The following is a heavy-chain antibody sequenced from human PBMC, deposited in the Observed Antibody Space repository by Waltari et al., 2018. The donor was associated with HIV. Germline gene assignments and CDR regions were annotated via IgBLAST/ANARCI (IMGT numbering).Heavy chain of an antibody. Sequence: EVQLVQSGPQIKKPGESLKISCKASGYKFNTYWIGWVRQMPGKGLDWMVIINPGEFETRYNLSSQGQVPMSADKSVTTAYLQWRSLKASDTAKYYCAVGPYYFDSREGRGRLYYFQNWGQGTLVTVTS. CDR3: AVGPYYFDSREGRGRLYYFQN. V-gene: IGHV5-51*01. CDR1: GYKFNTYW. J-gene: IGHJ1*01. CDR2: INPGEFET. D-gene: IGHD3-22*01.